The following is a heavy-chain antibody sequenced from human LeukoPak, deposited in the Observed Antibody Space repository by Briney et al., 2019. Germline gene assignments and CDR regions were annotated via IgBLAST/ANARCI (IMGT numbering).Heavy chain of an antibody. Sequence: ASVKVSCKASGYTFTSYAMHWVRQAPGQRLEWMGWINAGNGNTKYSQKFQGRVTMTRDTSTSTVYMELSSLRSEDTAVYYCARSQYSGRFDYWGQGTLVTVSS. D-gene: IGHD1-26*01. V-gene: IGHV1-3*01. J-gene: IGHJ4*02. CDR2: INAGNGNT. CDR1: GYTFTSYA. CDR3: ARSQYSGRFDY.